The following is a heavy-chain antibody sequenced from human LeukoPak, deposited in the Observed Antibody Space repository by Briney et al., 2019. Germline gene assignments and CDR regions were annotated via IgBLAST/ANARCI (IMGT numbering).Heavy chain of an antibody. Sequence: KPSETLSLTCTVSGGSISSYYWNWIRQPPGKGLEWIGYIYYSGSTNYNPSLKSRVTISVDTSKNQFSLKLSSVTAADTAVYYCASLGYCSSTSCYAPIYNWFDPWGQGTLVTVSS. D-gene: IGHD2-2*01. CDR3: ASLGYCSSTSCYAPIYNWFDP. V-gene: IGHV4-59*08. J-gene: IGHJ5*02. CDR2: IYYSGST. CDR1: GGSISSYY.